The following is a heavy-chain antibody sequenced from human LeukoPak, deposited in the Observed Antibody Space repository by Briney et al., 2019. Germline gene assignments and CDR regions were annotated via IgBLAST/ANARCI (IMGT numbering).Heavy chain of an antibody. CDR2: IIPIFGTA. J-gene: IGHJ5*02. CDR1: GGTFSSYA. D-gene: IGHD2-21*02. V-gene: IGHV1-69*01. CDR3: ARDPPYCGGDCYLNWFDP. Sequence: VASVKVSFKASGGTFSSYAISWVRQAPGQGLEWMGGIIPIFGTANYAQKFQGRVTITADESTSTAYMELSSLRSEDTAVYYCARDPPYCGGDCYLNWFDPWGQGTLVTVSS.